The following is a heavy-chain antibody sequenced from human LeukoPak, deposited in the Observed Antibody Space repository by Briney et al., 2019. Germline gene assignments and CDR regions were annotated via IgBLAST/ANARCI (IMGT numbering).Heavy chain of an antibody. Sequence: GGSLRLSCAASGFTFSSYGMHWVRQAPGKGLEWVAFIRYDGSNKYYADSVKGRFTISRGNSKNTLYLQMNSLRVKDTAVYYCGREWAVDFWGQGTLVTVSS. CDR2: IRYDGSNK. CDR1: GFTFSSYG. CDR3: GREWAVDF. J-gene: IGHJ4*02. V-gene: IGHV3-30*02.